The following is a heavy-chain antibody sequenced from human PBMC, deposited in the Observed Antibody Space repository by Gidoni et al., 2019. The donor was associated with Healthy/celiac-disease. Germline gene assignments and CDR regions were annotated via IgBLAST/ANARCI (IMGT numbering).Heavy chain of an antibody. CDR1: AFTFGDYA. Sequence: EVQLEESGGGLVQPGRSLRLSCTASAFTFGDYAMSLVRQAPGKGLEWVGFIRSKAYGGTTEYAASVKGRFTISRDESKSIAYLQMNSLKTEDTAVYYCTSSYSSSSYWGQGTLVTVSS. CDR3: TSSYSSSSY. J-gene: IGHJ4*02. V-gene: IGHV3-49*04. CDR2: IRSKAYGGTT. D-gene: IGHD6-6*01.